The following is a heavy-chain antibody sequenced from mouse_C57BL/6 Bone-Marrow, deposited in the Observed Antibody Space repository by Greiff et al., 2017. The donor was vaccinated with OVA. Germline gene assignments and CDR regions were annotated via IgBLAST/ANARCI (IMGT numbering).Heavy chain of an antibody. V-gene: IGHV2-2*01. J-gene: IGHJ3*01. D-gene: IGHD2-4*01. CDR3: ARNFDYDEEAWFAY. Sequence: VQLQESGPGLVQPSQSLSITCTVSGFSLTSYGVHWVRQSPGKGLEWLGVIWSGGSTDYNAAFISRLSISKDNSKSQVFFKMNSLQADDTAIYYCARNFDYDEEAWFAYWGQGTLVTVSA. CDR1: GFSLTSYG. CDR2: IWSGGST.